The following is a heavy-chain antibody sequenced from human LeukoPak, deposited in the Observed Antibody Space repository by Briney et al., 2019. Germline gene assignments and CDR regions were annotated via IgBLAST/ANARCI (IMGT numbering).Heavy chain of an antibody. D-gene: IGHD3-10*01. V-gene: IGHV4-39*01. J-gene: IGHJ4*02. CDR2: IYYSGST. Sequence: SETLSLTCTVSGGSISSSSYYWGWIRQPPGKGLEWIGSIYYSGSTYYNPSLKSRVTISVDTSKNQFSLKLSSVTAADTAVYYCARHSRLGEMSNYFDSWGQGTLVTVSS. CDR1: GGSISSSSYY. CDR3: ARHSRLGEMSNYFDS.